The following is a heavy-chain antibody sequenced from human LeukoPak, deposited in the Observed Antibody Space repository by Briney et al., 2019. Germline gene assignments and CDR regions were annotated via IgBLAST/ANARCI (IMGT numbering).Heavy chain of an antibody. J-gene: IGHJ1*01. CDR3: ARVNIWSGYYGYFQH. CDR2: ISSSSSYI. Sequence: GGSLRLSCAASGFTFSDYYMSWVRRAPGKGLEWVSSISSSSSYIYYADSVKGRFTISRDNAKNSLYLQMNSLRAEDTAVYYCARVNIWSGYYGYFQHWGQGTLVTVSS. V-gene: IGHV3-21*01. CDR1: GFTFSDYY. D-gene: IGHD3-3*01.